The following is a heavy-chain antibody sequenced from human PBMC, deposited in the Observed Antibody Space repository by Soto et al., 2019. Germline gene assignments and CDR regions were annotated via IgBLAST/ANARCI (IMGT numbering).Heavy chain of an antibody. J-gene: IGHJ4*02. CDR2: INPSNGGT. V-gene: IGHV1-46*01. Sequence: GASVKVSCKASGYNFISYYIHWVRQAPGQGLEWMGIINPSNGGTTYVRMFQDRITMTRDTSARTVYMELSSLRSDDTAVYYCARGPTNWNYFDDWGQGALVTVSS. CDR1: GYNFISYY. D-gene: IGHD1-20*01. CDR3: ARGPTNWNYFDD.